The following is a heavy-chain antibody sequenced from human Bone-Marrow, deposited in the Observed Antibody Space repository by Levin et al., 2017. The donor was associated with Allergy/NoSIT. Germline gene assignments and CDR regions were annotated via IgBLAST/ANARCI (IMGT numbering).Heavy chain of an antibody. Sequence: QSGGSLRLSCTASGFTLNIYSMIWVRQAPGKGLESVSYISGSSSAIHYVDSVEGRFTVSRDNAKKSLYLQMNSLRADDMAVYYCARVAGGVSGFDYCGQGTLVTVSS. CDR3: ARVAGGVSGFDY. J-gene: IGHJ4*02. CDR1: GFTLNIYS. D-gene: IGHD3-16*01. V-gene: IGHV3-48*01. CDR2: ISGSSSAI.